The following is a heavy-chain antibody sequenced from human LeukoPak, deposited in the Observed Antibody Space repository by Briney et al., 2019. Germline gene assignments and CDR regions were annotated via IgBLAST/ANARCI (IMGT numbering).Heavy chain of an antibody. V-gene: IGHV1-8*01. Sequence: ASVKVSCKASGYTFTSYDINWVRQATGQGLEWMGWMNPNSGNIGYAQKFQGRVTMTRNTSISTAYMELSNLRSEDTAVYYCARGKGYYVPYNWFDPWGQGTLVTVSS. CDR1: GYTFTSYD. D-gene: IGHD3-3*01. J-gene: IGHJ5*02. CDR2: MNPNSGNI. CDR3: ARGKGYYVPYNWFDP.